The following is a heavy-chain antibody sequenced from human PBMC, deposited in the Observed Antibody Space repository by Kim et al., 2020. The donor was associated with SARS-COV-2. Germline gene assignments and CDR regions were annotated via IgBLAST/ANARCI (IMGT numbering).Heavy chain of an antibody. CDR2: ISYDGSNK. CDR1: GFTFSNYA. D-gene: IGHD2-15*01. Sequence: GGSLRLSCAASGFTFSNYAMHWVRQAPGKGLEWVAVISYDGSNKYYADSVKGRFTISRDNSKNTLYLQMNSLRAEDTAVYYCAREGGYCSGGSCYTWFDPWGQGTLVTVSS. V-gene: IGHV3-30*04. CDR3: AREGGYCSGGSCYTWFDP. J-gene: IGHJ5*02.